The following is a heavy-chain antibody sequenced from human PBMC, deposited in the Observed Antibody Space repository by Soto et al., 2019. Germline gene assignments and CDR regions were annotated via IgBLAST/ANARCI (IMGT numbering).Heavy chain of an antibody. J-gene: IGHJ4*02. CDR3: ARGGGSDSCDY. CDR1: GASISYGNYA. Sequence: QLQLHESGSGLVKPSQTLSLTCTVSGASISYGNYAWSWIRQTQGKGLEWIGYINHLETTFYNPSFESRLTLSIDRAKNQFSLHLNSMSAADRAVYFGARGGGSDSCDYWGQGILVTVSS. CDR2: INHLETT. D-gene: IGHD1-26*01. V-gene: IGHV4-30-2*01.